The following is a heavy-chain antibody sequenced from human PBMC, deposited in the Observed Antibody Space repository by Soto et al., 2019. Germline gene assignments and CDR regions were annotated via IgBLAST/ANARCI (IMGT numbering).Heavy chain of an antibody. Sequence: QVQLQESGPGLVKPSETLSLTCTVSGGSISSYYWSWIRQPAGKGLEWIGRIYTSGSTNYNPSLKSRVTMSVDTSKNQFYLKLSSVTAADTAVYYCARGGDCSGGSCYGTAFDIWGQGTMVTVSS. V-gene: IGHV4-4*07. D-gene: IGHD2-15*01. CDR1: GGSISSYY. CDR2: IYTSGST. J-gene: IGHJ3*02. CDR3: ARGGDCSGGSCYGTAFDI.